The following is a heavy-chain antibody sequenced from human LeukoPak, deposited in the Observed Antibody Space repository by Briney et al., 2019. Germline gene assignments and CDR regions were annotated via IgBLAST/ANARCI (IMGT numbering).Heavy chain of an antibody. Sequence: HGGSPRLSCAAPGFTPSDYSTHSGPEAPRGGAGREAFIRNDVTNEYHPHSVKGRFTISRDNSRNMLYLQMNSLRPEDTAVYYCAKGGSASHNWFDPGGQGTLVTVSS. J-gene: IGHJ5*02. CDR2: IRNDVTNE. CDR1: GFTPSDYS. D-gene: IGHD2-15*01. V-gene: IGHV3-30*02. CDR3: AKGGSASHNWFDP.